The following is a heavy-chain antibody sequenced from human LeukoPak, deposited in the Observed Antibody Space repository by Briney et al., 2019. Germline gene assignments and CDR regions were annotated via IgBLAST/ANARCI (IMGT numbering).Heavy chain of an antibody. V-gene: IGHV3-48*01. D-gene: IGHD6-13*01. Sequence: GGSLRLSCAASGFTFSSYSMNWVRQAPGKGLEWVSYISSSSSTIYYADSVKGRFTISRDNAKNSLYLQMNSLRAEDTAVYYCAGDSSSWYGAFDYWGQGTLVTVSS. CDR1: GFTFSSYS. CDR2: ISSSSSTI. CDR3: AGDSSSWYGAFDY. J-gene: IGHJ4*02.